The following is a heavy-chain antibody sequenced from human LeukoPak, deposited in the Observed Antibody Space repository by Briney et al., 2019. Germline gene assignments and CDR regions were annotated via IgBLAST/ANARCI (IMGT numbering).Heavy chain of an antibody. CDR2: INPNSGGT. J-gene: IGHJ6*02. V-gene: IGHV1-2*04. CDR3: AREAGYYGMDV. CDR1: GYTFTGYY. Sequence: WASVKVSCKASGYTFTGYYMHWVRQAPGQGLEWMGWINPNSGGTYYSQKFQGWVTMTRDTSITTAYMELSRLRSDDTAVYYCAREAGYYGMDVWGQGTTVTVSS.